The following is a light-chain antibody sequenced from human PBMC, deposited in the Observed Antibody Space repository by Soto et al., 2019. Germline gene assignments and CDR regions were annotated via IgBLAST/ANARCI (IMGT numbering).Light chain of an antibody. CDR2: DTF. Sequence: DIVMTQSPGTLSLSPGERATLSCRASQSLNSNYLAWHQQKPGQAPRLLIYDTFSRATGVPDRFSGSGSGTDFTLTINKLETEDSAVYYCQHYGSSPITFGPGTKVDI. J-gene: IGKJ3*01. V-gene: IGKV3-20*01. CDR1: QSLNSNY. CDR3: QHYGSSPIT.